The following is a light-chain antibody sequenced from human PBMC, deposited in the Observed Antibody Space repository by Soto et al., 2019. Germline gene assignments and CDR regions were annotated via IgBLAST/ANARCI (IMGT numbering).Light chain of an antibody. CDR1: QSVTSSY. Sequence: MLTQSPCTLSLSPGERATLSCWASQSVTSSYLAWYQQKPGQAPRPLIYGASTRATGIPARFTGSGSGTEFTLTISSMQSEDFAVYYCQQYSSYPLTFGGGTKVDIK. J-gene: IGKJ4*01. CDR3: QQYSSYPLT. V-gene: IGKV3-20*01. CDR2: GAS.